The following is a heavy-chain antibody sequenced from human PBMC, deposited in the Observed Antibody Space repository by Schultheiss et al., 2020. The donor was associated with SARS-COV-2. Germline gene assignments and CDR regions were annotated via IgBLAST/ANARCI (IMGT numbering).Heavy chain of an antibody. CDR2: ISGSGGST. D-gene: IGHD1-26*01. Sequence: GGSLRLSCAASGFTFSSYAMSWVRQAPGKGLEWVSAISGSGGSTYYADSVKGRFTISRDNSKNTLYLQMNSLRAEDTAVYYCAKISAMGELRLPSNWFDPWGQGTLVTVSS. CDR1: GFTFSSYA. V-gene: IGHV3-23*01. CDR3: AKISAMGELRLPSNWFDP. J-gene: IGHJ5*02.